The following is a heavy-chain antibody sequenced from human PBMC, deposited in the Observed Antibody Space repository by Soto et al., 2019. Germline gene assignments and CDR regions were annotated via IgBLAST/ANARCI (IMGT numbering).Heavy chain of an antibody. D-gene: IGHD5-12*01. Sequence: PGESLKISCKTSGYNFAGYWIGCVRQMPGKGLEWLGIIFPGDSDTKYSPSFQGQVIISADKSIRTAYLQWSSLKASDTAIYYCAGQSGLEVWGQGTTVTVSS. CDR1: GYNFAGYW. V-gene: IGHV5-51*01. J-gene: IGHJ6*02. CDR3: AGQSGLEV. CDR2: IFPGDSDT.